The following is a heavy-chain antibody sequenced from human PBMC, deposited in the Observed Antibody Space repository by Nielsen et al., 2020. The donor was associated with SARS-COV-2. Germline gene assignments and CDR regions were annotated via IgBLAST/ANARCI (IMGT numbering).Heavy chain of an antibody. Sequence: GESLKISCAASGFTFSSYWMSWVRQAPGKGLEWVANIKQDGSEKYYVDSVKGRFTISRDNSKNTLYLQMNSLRAEDTAVYYCARAPLTGTTMAAFDYRGQGTLVTVSS. CDR3: ARAPLTGTTMAAFDY. D-gene: IGHD1-7*01. V-gene: IGHV3-7*03. CDR1: GFTFSSYW. CDR2: IKQDGSEK. J-gene: IGHJ4*02.